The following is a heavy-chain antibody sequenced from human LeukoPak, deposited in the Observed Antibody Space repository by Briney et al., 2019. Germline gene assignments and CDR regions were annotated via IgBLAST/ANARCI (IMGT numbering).Heavy chain of an antibody. CDR3: ARLIVVVVAASSYFDS. J-gene: IGHJ4*02. V-gene: IGHV3-49*03. Sequence: GGSLRLSCTASGFTFGEDAMSWFRQAPGKGLEWLGFIRTKTNGATAEYAASVKGRFSNSRDDSKSIAYLQMNSLKTEDTAVYYCARLIVVVVAASSYFDSWGQGTRVTVSS. CDR2: IRTKTNGATA. CDR1: GFTFGEDA. D-gene: IGHD2-15*01.